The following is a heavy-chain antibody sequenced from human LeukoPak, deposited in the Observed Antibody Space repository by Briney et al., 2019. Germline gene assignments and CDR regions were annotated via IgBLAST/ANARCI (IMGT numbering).Heavy chain of an antibody. D-gene: IGHD6-13*01. Sequence: GESLRLSCAASGFTLGSHWMTWVRQAPGEGLEFVANIGQDGSEINYADSVRGRFTISRDNAKNSLYLQMNGLTAEDTALYYCARERQQIRYFDYWGQGTLVTVSS. V-gene: IGHV3-7*03. CDR1: GFTLGSHW. CDR2: IGQDGSEI. J-gene: IGHJ4*02. CDR3: ARERQQIRYFDY.